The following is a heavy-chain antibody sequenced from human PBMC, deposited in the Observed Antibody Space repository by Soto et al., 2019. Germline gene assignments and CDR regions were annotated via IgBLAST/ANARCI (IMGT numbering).Heavy chain of an antibody. CDR2: ISYDGSNK. CDR1: GFTFSSYG. V-gene: IGHV3-30*18. Sequence: QVQLVESGGGVVQPGRSLRLSCAASGFTFSSYGMHWVRQAPGKGLEWVAVISYDGSNKYYADSVKGRFTISRDNSKNTRYLQMNSLRAEDTAVYYCAKALGVDIVAMALDYWGQGTLVTVSS. J-gene: IGHJ4*02. CDR3: AKALGVDIVAMALDY. D-gene: IGHD5-12*01.